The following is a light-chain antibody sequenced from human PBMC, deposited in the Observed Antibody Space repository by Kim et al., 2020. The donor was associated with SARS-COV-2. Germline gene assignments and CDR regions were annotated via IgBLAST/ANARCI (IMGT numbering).Light chain of an antibody. CDR1: SSEVGSYNH. CDR2: EGS. V-gene: IGLV2-23*01. Sequence: GLSITKSCTVTSSEVGSYNHVSWYEQHQGKAPKLILYEGSKRPSGISNRFSGSKSGNTASLTISGLQAADEAAYYCCSYATSFTYVFGTGTKVTVL. J-gene: IGLJ1*01. CDR3: CSYATSFTYV.